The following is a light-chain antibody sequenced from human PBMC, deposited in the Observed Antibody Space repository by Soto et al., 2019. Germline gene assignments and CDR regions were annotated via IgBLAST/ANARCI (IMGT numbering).Light chain of an antibody. J-gene: IGKJ1*01. V-gene: IGKV3-15*01. CDR3: QNYNNWPPWT. CDR2: GAS. Sequence: EIVMTQSPATLSVSPGEGATLSCRASQSVSSKLAWYQQKPGQAPRLLIYGASTRAAGIPARFSGSGSGTEFTLTIRSLQSEDLAVYYCQNYNNWPPWTVGQGTKVDIK. CDR1: QSVSSK.